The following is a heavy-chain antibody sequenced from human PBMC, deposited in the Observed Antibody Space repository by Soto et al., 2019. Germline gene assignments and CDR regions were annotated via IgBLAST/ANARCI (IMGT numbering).Heavy chain of an antibody. CDR2: INQDGSDK. CDR3: ARADRGYYDSSGYDS. D-gene: IGHD3-22*01. V-gene: IGHV3-7*04. Sequence: EVHLVESGGGLVLPGGSLRLSCAVSGFSFRSYWMTWVRQAPGKGLEWVANINQDGSDKYYVDSVKDRFTISRDNAKSSLYLQMNSLRVEDTAIYYCARADRGYYDSSGYDSWGQGTLVTVSS. J-gene: IGHJ4*02. CDR1: GFSFRSYW.